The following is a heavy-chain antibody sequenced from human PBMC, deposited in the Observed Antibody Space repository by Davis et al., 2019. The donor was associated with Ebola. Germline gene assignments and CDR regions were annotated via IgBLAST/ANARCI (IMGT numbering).Heavy chain of an antibody. CDR1: GYTFTSYG. Sequence: AASVKVSCKASGYTFTSYGISWVRQAPGQGLEGMGRISAYNGNTNYAQKLQGRVTMTTDTSTSTAYMELRSLRSDDTAVYYCAKSSGWFYPFDYWGQGTLVTVSS. D-gene: IGHD6-19*01. V-gene: IGHV1-18*01. CDR3: AKSSGWFYPFDY. CDR2: ISAYNGNT. J-gene: IGHJ4*02.